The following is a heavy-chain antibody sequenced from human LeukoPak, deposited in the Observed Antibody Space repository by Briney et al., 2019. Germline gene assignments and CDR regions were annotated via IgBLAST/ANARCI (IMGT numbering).Heavy chain of an antibody. CDR2: ISANGDTI. V-gene: IGHV3-48*03. Sequence: GGSLRLSCAASGFTFNTYEMNWVRQAPGKGLEWISYISANGDTIYYADSVRGRFTISRDNAKNSLSLLMISLRVEDTALYYCVSAYGGLLDYWGQGSLVTVSS. CDR3: VSAYGGLLDY. J-gene: IGHJ4*02. D-gene: IGHD3-16*01. CDR1: GFTFNTYE.